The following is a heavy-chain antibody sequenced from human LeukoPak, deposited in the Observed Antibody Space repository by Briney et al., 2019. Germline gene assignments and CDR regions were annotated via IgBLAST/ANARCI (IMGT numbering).Heavy chain of an antibody. CDR3: ARGGYGDYAVWFDP. D-gene: IGHD4-17*01. V-gene: IGHV4-31*03. CDR1: GGSISSGGYY. J-gene: IGHJ5*02. CDR2: IYYSGST. Sequence: SQALSLTCTVSGGSISSGGYYWSWIRQHPGKGLEWIGYIYYSGSTYYNPSLKSRVTISVDTSKNQFSLKLSSVTAADTAVYYCARGGYGDYAVWFDPWGQGTLVTVSS.